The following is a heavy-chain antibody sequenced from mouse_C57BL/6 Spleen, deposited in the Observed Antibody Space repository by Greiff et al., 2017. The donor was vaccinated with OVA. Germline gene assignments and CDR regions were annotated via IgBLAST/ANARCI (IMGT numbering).Heavy chain of an antibody. J-gene: IGHJ3*01. V-gene: IGHV1-55*01. CDR3: ASRGYYGSSPWFAY. CDR1: GYTFTSYW. Sequence: QVQLQQSGAELVKPGASVKMSCKASGYTFTSYWITWVKQRPGQGLEWIGDIYPGSGSTNYNEKFKSKATLTVDTSSSTAYMQLSSLTSEDSAVYYCASRGYYGSSPWFAYWGQGTLVTVSA. CDR2: IYPGSGST. D-gene: IGHD1-1*01.